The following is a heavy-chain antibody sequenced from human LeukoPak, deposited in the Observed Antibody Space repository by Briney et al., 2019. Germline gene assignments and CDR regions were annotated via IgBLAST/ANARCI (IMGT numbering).Heavy chain of an antibody. V-gene: IGHV3-48*04. J-gene: IGHJ4*02. CDR2: ISSRSSTI. D-gene: IGHD2-21*01. CDR1: GFTYTTYS. CDR3: ARGVAFYYFDY. Sequence: GGSLRLSCAASGFTYTTYSMNWVRQAPGKGLEWVSYISSRSSTIYYADSVKGRFTISRDNAKNSLYLQMNSLRAEDTAVYYCARGVAFYYFDYWGQGTLVTVSS.